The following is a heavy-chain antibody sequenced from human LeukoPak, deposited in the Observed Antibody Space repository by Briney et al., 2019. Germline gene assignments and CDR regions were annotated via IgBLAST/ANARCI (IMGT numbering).Heavy chain of an antibody. CDR2: IYTSGST. Sequence: SETLSLTCTVSGYSISSGYYWSWIRQPAGKGLEWIGRIYTSGSTNYNPSLKSRVTISVDTSKNQFSLKLSSVTAADTAVYYCARAVFGVTMVRGVYYYYYMDVWGKGTTVTISS. CDR3: ARAVFGVTMVRGVYYYYYMDV. V-gene: IGHV4-61*02. CDR1: GYSISSGYY. J-gene: IGHJ6*03. D-gene: IGHD3-10*01.